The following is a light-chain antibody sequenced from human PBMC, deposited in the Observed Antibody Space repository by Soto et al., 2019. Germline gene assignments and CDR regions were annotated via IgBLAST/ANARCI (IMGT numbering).Light chain of an antibody. CDR3: AAWDDSLSDRV. V-gene: IGLV1-47*01. J-gene: IGLJ2*01. CDR1: SSNIGNNN. Sequence: QSVLTQPPSASGTPGQRVTISCSGSSSNIGNNNVYWYQQLPGTAPKLLIYRNNQRPSGVPDRFSGSKSGTSASLAISGLRSEDETDYYCAAWDDSLSDRVFGGGTQLTVL. CDR2: RNN.